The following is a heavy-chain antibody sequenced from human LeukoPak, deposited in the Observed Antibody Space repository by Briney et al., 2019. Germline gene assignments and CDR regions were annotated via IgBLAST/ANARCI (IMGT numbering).Heavy chain of an antibody. CDR2: IIPIFGTT. Sequence: SVKVSCKASGGTFSSYAISWVRQAPGQGLEWMGGIIPIFGTTNYAQKFQGRVTITADKSTSTAYMELSSLRSEDTAVYYCASWQMTTVTTLAFDIWGQGTMVTVSS. D-gene: IGHD4-17*01. CDR3: ASWQMTTVTTLAFDI. J-gene: IGHJ3*02. V-gene: IGHV1-69*06. CDR1: GGTFSSYA.